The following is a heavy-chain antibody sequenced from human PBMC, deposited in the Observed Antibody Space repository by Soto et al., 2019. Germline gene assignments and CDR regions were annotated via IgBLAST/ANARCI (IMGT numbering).Heavy chain of an antibody. D-gene: IGHD6-25*01. CDR1: GFIFSSYY. CDR3: VRVWRLVGRYGMDV. V-gene: IGHV3-21*01. Sequence: GGSLRLSCVGPGFIFSSYYMNWVRQAPGKGLEWVSSISGGSAYIYYADSVKGRFTISRDNAKNSLYLEMNSLRVEDTAVYYCVRVWRLVGRYGMDVWGQGTTVTVSS. CDR2: ISGGSAYI. J-gene: IGHJ6*02.